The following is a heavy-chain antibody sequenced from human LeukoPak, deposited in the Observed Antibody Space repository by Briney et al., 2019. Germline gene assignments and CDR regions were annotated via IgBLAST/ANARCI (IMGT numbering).Heavy chain of an antibody. D-gene: IGHD6-19*01. CDR2: INHSGST. J-gene: IGHJ4*02. CDR3: ARLRLQWLVARYFDY. Sequence: SETLSLTCTVSGGSITDYYWSWIRQPPGKGLEWIGEINHSGSTNYNPSLKSRVTISVDTSKNQFSLKLSSVTAADTAVYYCARLRLQWLVARYFDYWGQGTLVTVSS. CDR1: GGSITDYY. V-gene: IGHV4-34*01.